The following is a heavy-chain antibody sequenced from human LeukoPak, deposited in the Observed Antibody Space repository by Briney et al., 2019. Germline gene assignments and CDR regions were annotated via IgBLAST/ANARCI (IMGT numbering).Heavy chain of an antibody. CDR2: IYSGGNT. D-gene: IGHD3-10*01. V-gene: IGHV3-66*01. CDR1: GLAVSSNY. J-gene: IGHJ4*02. CDR3: ARGGHYYGSGSYWPFDY. Sequence: SGRSLRLSCAASGLAVSSNYMSWVRQAPGKGLEWVSVIYSGGNTYYADSVKSRFTISIDNSKNTLYLQMNGLGAEDTAVYYCARGGHYYGSGSYWPFDYWGQGTLVTVSS.